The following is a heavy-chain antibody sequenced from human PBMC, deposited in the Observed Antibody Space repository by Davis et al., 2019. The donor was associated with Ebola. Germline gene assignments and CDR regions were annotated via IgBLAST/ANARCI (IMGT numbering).Heavy chain of an antibody. CDR3: AREGRVGRRYFDY. J-gene: IGHJ4*02. D-gene: IGHD2-15*01. Sequence: LRLSCTVSGGSISSGDYYWSWIRQPPGKGLEWIGYIYYSGSTYYNPSLKSRVTISVDTSKNQFSLKLSSVTAADTAVYYCAREGRVGRRYFDYWGQGTLVTVSS. CDR1: GGSISSGDYY. V-gene: IGHV4-30-4*01. CDR2: IYYSGST.